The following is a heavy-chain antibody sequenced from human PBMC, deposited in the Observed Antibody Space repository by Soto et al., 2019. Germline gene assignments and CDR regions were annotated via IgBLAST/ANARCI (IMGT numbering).Heavy chain of an antibody. CDR3: AKSTSNWFDP. V-gene: IGHV3-23*01. J-gene: IGHJ5*02. CDR2: INVGVYSA. CDR1: AFTFGSHA. Sequence: GGSLRLSCAASAFTFGSHAMSWGRQAPGKGLEWVATINVGVYSASYGDSVKGRFTISRDNSQGTLYLQMTSLSADDTAVYYCAKSTSNWFDPWGQGTLVTVSS.